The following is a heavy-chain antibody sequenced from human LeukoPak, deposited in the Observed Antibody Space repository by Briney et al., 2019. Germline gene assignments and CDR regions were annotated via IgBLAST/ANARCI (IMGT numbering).Heavy chain of an antibody. CDR3: TTDGYYYDSSGYYQSLFDY. CDR1: GFTSSNAW. D-gene: IGHD3-22*01. V-gene: IGHV3-15*01. J-gene: IGHJ4*02. CDR2: IKSKTDGGTT. Sequence: GGSLRLSCAVSGFTSSNAWMSWVRQAPGKGPEWVGRIKSKTDGGTTDYAAPVKGRFTISRDDSKNTLYLQMNSLKTEDTAVYYCTTDGYYYDSSGYYQSLFDYWGQGTLVTVSS.